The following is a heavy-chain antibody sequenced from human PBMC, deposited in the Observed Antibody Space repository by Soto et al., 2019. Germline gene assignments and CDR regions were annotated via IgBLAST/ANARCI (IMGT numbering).Heavy chain of an antibody. J-gene: IGHJ5*02. D-gene: IGHD6-19*01. Sequence: ASVKVSCKASGYTFTSYAMHWVRQAPGQRLEWMGWINAGNGNTKYSQKFQGRVTITRDTSASTAYMELRSLRSDDTAVYYCARETSGWAASWFDPWGQGTLVTVSS. CDR1: GYTFTSYA. V-gene: IGHV1-3*01. CDR3: ARETSGWAASWFDP. CDR2: INAGNGNT.